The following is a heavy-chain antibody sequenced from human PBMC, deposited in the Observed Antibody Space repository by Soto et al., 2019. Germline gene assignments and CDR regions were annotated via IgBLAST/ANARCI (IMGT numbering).Heavy chain of an antibody. D-gene: IGHD5-12*01. CDR2: ISYDGSNK. CDR1: GFTFSSYG. V-gene: IGHV3-30*18. Sequence: QVQLVESGGGVVQPGRSLRLSCAASGFTFSSYGMHWVRQAPGKGLEWVAVISYDGSNKYYADSVKGRFTISRDNSKNTLYLQMNSLRAEDTAVYYCAKAGYSGSYFDYWCQGTLVTVSS. J-gene: IGHJ4*02. CDR3: AKAGYSGSYFDY.